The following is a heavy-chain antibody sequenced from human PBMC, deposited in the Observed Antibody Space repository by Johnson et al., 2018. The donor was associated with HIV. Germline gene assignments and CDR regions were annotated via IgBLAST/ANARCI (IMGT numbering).Heavy chain of an antibody. V-gene: IGHV3-66*02. CDR2: IYSGGST. CDR1: GFTVSSNY. J-gene: IGHJ3*01. CDR3: VKFYDRGAGGIDV. Sequence: VQLVESGGDSVKPGGSLRLSCTASGFTVSSNYMSWVRQAPGKGLEWVSVIYSGGSTYYADSVKGRFTISRDNLRNSADLQLNSLRPEDTGVYHCVKFYDRGAGGIDVWGQGTMVAVSS. D-gene: IGHD3-10*02.